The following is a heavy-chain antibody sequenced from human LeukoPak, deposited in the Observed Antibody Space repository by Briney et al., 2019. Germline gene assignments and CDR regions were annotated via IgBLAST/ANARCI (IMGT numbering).Heavy chain of an antibody. CDR1: GGSICSYY. J-gene: IGHJ4*02. Sequence: PSETLSLTCTVSGGSICSYYWSWIRQPPGKGLEWIGYIYYSGSTNYNPSLKSRVTISVDTSKNQFSLKLSSVTAADTAVYYCAALYSYGPRPLFSWGQGTLVTVSS. CDR2: IYYSGST. CDR3: AALYSYGPRPLFS. V-gene: IGHV4-59*08. D-gene: IGHD5-18*01.